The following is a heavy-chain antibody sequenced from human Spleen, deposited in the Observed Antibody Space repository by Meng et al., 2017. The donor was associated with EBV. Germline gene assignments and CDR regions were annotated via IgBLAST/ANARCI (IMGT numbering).Heavy chain of an antibody. CDR2: INPGSGDT. D-gene: IGHD3-9*01. V-gene: IGHV1-2*06. Sequence: QVQVVQSGAEVKKPGASLKVCCQTSGYTFIAYNIHWVREAPGQGLEWMGRINPGSGDTAFAQRFQGRVTLTRDTAINTVYMELARLMSDDTAIYYCARDPFEWSDVGLDYWGQGTLVTVAS. CDR1: GYTFIAYN. J-gene: IGHJ4*02. CDR3: ARDPFEWSDVGLDY.